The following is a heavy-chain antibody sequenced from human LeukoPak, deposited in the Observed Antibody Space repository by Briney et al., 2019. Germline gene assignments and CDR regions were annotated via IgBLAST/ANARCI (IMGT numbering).Heavy chain of an antibody. D-gene: IGHD4-23*01. CDR3: ARASGGYGDNSDLTH. V-gene: IGHV1-46*01. CDR1: GYTFTSYY. J-gene: IGHJ4*02. Sequence: ASVKVSCKASGYTFTSYYMHWVRQAPGQGLEWMGIINPSGGSTSYAQKFQGRVTMTRDMSTSTVYMELSSLRSEDTAVYYCARASGGYGDNSDLTHWGQGTLVTVSS. CDR2: INPSGGST.